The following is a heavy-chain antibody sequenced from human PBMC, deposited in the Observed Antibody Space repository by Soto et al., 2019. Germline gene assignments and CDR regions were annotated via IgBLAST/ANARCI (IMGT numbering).Heavy chain of an antibody. CDR1: GFTFSNAW. V-gene: IGHV3-15*07. Sequence: EVQLVESGGGLVKPGGSLRLSCAASGFTFSNAWMNWVRQAPGKGLEWVGRIKSKTDGGTTDYAAPVKGRFTISRDDSKNTLYMQMNSLKTEDTAVYYCTTEWAVAGRFDYWGQGTLVTVSS. D-gene: IGHD6-19*01. CDR3: TTEWAVAGRFDY. CDR2: IKSKTDGGTT. J-gene: IGHJ4*02.